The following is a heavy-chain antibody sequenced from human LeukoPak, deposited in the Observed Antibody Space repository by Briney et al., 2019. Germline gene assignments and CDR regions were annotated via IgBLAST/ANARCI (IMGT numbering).Heavy chain of an antibody. CDR2: ISGSGGST. CDR1: GFTFSSYG. J-gene: IGHJ3*02. D-gene: IGHD3-22*01. V-gene: IGHV3-23*01. Sequence: GGTLRLSCAASGFTFSSYGMSWVRQAPGKGLEWVSAISGSGGSTYYADSAKGRFTISRDNSKNTLYLQMNSLRAEDTAVYYCAKSLRRITMIVVVITGHRTENDAFDIWGQGTMVTVSS. CDR3: AKSLRRITMIVVVITGHRTENDAFDI.